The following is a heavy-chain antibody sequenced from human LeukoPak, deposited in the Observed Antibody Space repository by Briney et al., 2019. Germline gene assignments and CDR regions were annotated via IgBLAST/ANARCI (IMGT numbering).Heavy chain of an antibody. V-gene: IGHV1-18*01. CDR3: ARSRSSGYLLNWFDP. J-gene: IGHJ5*02. CDR1: GYTFTSYG. Sequence: ASVEVSCKASGYTFTSYGISWVRQAPGQGLEWMGWISAYNGNTNYAQKLQGRVTMTTDTSTSTAYMELRSLRSDDTAVYYCARSRSSGYLLNWFDPWGQGTLVTVSS. CDR2: ISAYNGNT. D-gene: IGHD3-22*01.